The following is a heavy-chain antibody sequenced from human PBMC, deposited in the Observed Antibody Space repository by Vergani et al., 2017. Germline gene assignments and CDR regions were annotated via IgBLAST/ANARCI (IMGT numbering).Heavy chain of an antibody. CDR1: GYTFTGYY. V-gene: IGHV1-2*02. CDR3: ARGQLTVVRGQYYMDV. Sequence: QVQLVQSGAEVKKPGASVKVSCKASGYTFTGYYMHWVRQAPGQGLEWMGWINPNSGGTNYAQKFQGRVTMTRDTSIGTAYMELSRLKSDDTAVYYCARGQLTVVRGQYYMDVWGKGTTVTVSS. J-gene: IGHJ6*03. CDR2: INPNSGGT. D-gene: IGHD3-10*01.